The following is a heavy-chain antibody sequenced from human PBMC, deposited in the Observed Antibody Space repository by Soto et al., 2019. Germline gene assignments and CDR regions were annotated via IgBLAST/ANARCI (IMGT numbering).Heavy chain of an antibody. CDR2: ISHSDSS. CDR1: GGSFSGYS. CDR3: ARARFDSWSHIYYGLDV. Sequence: QVQLQQWGAGVLKPSETLSLTCAVNGGSFSGYSWTWLRQPPGKGLEWIGEISHSDSSDYNPALKSRVTMSVDTSKNQFSLRLSSVTAADTAVYYCARARFDSWSHIYYGLDVWGLGTTVTVSS. V-gene: IGHV4-34*01. D-gene: IGHD3-3*01. J-gene: IGHJ6*02.